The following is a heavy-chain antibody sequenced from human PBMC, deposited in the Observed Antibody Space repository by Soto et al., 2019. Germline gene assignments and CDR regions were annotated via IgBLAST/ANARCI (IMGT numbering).Heavy chain of an antibody. J-gene: IGHJ6*02. CDR2: IIPIFGTA. Sequence: QVQLVQSGAEVKKPGSSVKVSCKASGGTFSSYAISWVRQAPGQGLEWMGGIIPIFGTANYAQKFQGRVTITADESTSTAYMELSSLRCEDTAVYYCARAPPPDCSGGSCYSFYYCMDVWGQGTTVTVSS. CDR1: GGTFSSYA. V-gene: IGHV1-69*01. D-gene: IGHD2-15*01. CDR3: ARAPPPDCSGGSCYSFYYCMDV.